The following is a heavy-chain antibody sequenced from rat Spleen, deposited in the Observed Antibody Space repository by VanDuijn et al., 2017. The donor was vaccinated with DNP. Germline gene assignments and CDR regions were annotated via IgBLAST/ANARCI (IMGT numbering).Heavy chain of an antibody. CDR3: TRVAYNWFPH. CDR2: ISYEGSST. Sequence: EVQLVESGGGLVQPGRSLKLSCAASGFTFSDYYMAWVRQAPKKGLEWVASISYEGSSTYYGDSVKGRFTISRDNAKSTLYLQMDSLRSEDTATYYCTRVAYNWFPHWGQGASVTVSS. D-gene: IGHD1-7*01. V-gene: IGHV5-22*01. J-gene: IGHJ4*01. CDR1: GFTFSDYY.